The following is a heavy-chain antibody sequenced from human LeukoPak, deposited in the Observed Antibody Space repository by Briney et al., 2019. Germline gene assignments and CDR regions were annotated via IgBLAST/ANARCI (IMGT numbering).Heavy chain of an antibody. J-gene: IGHJ3*02. CDR2: ISGSGGST. D-gene: IGHD1-26*01. CDR3: AKDLGGWELLGAFDI. Sequence: GGSLRLSCAVSGITLSNYGMSWVRQAPGKGLEWVSAISGSGGSTYYADSVKGRFTISRDNSKNTLYLQMNSLRAEDTAVYYCAKDLGGWELLGAFDIWGQGTMVTVSS. CDR1: GITLSNYG. V-gene: IGHV3-23*01.